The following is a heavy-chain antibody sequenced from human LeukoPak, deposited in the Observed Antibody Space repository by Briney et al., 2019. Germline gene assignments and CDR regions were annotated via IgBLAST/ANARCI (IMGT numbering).Heavy chain of an antibody. Sequence: ASVKVSCKASGYTFTNYYMHWVRQAPGQGLEWMGTINPSGGSTTYAQKFQGRVTMTRDTSTSTVYMELSSVRSEDTAVYYCARDHGSAYYRAPRHWGQGTLVTVSS. CDR1: GYTFTNYY. V-gene: IGHV1-46*01. D-gene: IGHD3-10*01. CDR3: ARDHGSAYYRAPRH. J-gene: IGHJ4*02. CDR2: INPSGGST.